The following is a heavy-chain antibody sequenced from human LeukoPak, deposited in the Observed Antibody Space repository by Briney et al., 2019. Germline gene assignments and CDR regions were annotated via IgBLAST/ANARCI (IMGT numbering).Heavy chain of an antibody. J-gene: IGHJ4*02. Sequence: SETLSLTCTVSGGSVSSGSYYWSWIRQPPGKGLEWIGYIYYSGSTNYNPSLKSRVTISVDTSKNQFSLKLSSVTAADTAVYYCARGRRHCSSTSCSPFGAFDYWGQGTLVTVSS. CDR1: GGSVSSGSYY. CDR2: IYYSGST. V-gene: IGHV4-61*01. CDR3: ARGRRHCSSTSCSPFGAFDY. D-gene: IGHD2-2*01.